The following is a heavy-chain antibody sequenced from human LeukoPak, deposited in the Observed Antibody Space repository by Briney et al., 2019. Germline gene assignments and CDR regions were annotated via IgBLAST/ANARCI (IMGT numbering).Heavy chain of an antibody. CDR2: VYHSGST. J-gene: IGHJ2*01. Sequence: PSETLSLTCGVSGGSISSGGHSWSWIRQSPGKGLEWIGSVYHSGSTYYNPSLESRVTISVDKSKSQFSLELSSMTAADTAVYYCARLAYCSGGSCYSGSPRPGYTLNWYFDLWGRGTLVTVSS. CDR1: GGSISSGGHS. CDR3: ARLAYCSGGSCYSGSPRPGYTLNWYFDL. D-gene: IGHD2-15*01. V-gene: IGHV4-30-2*06.